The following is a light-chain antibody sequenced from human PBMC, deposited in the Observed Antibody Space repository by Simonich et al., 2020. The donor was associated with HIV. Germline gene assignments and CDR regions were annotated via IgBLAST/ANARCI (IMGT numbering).Light chain of an antibody. CDR1: QSVSRK. CDR2: GAS. V-gene: IGKV3-15*01. Sequence: EIVMTQSPATLSVSPGERATLSCRASQSVSRKLAWYQQKPGQAPRLLIYGASPRATGIPARFSGSGSGTEFTLTISSMQSEDFAVYYCQQYNNWPPTWTFGQGTKVEIK. CDR3: QQYNNWPPTWT. J-gene: IGKJ1*01.